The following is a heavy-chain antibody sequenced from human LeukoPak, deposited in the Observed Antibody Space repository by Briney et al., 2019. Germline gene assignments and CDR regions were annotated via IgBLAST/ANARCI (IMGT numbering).Heavy chain of an antibody. CDR2: INHSGST. CDR3: ARVGDILADSDY. J-gene: IGHJ4*02. CDR1: GGSFSGYY. D-gene: IGHD5-12*01. Sequence: PSETLSLTCAVYGGSFSGYYWSWIRQPPGKGLEWIGEINHSGSTNYNPSLKSRVTISVDTSKNQFSLKLSSVTAADTAVYYCARVGDILADSDYWGQGTLVTASS. V-gene: IGHV4-34*01.